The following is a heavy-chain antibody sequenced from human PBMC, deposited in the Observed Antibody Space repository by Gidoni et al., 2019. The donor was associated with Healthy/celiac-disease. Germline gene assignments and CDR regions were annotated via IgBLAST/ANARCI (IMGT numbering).Heavy chain of an antibody. CDR1: GDSVSSNIPD. V-gene: IGHV6-1*01. J-gene: IGHJ3*02. D-gene: IGHD3-22*01. CDR3: ARDDYYDSSGYYTGAFDI. Sequence: QVQLQQSGQGLVKPSQTLSLTFAISGDSVSSNIPDWTWIRQSPSRGLEWLGRTYYRSKCYNDYAVSVKSRITSNPDTSKNQFYLQLNSVTPEDTAVYYCARDDYYDSSGYYTGAFDIWGQGTMVTVSA. CDR2: TYYRSKCYN.